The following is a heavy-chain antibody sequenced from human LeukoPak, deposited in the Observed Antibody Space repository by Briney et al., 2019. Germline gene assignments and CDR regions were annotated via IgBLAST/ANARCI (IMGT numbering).Heavy chain of an antibody. CDR3: ARAQLLLLWFGESNPKKRNWFDP. D-gene: IGHD3-10*01. V-gene: IGHV4-59*12. CDR1: GGSISGYY. Sequence: SETLSLTCTVSGGSISGYYWTWIRQPPGKGLEWIGSIYYSGSTYYNPSLKSRVTISVDTSKNQFSLKLSSVTAADTAVYYCARAQLLLLWFGESNPKKRNWFDPWGQGTLVTVSS. CDR2: IYYSGST. J-gene: IGHJ5*02.